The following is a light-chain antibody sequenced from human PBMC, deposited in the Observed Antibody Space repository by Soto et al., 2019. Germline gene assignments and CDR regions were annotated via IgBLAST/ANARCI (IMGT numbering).Light chain of an antibody. J-gene: IGLJ2*01. V-gene: IGLV2-14*01. CDR1: SSDVGGYNY. CDR2: EVS. CDR3: SSYAGSNNVV. Sequence: QSALTQPASVSGSPGQSITISCTGTSSDVGGYNYVSWYQQHPGKVPKLMIYEVSNRPSGVSNRFSGSKSGNKASLTVSGLQAEDEADYYCSSYAGSNNVVFGGGTKLTVL.